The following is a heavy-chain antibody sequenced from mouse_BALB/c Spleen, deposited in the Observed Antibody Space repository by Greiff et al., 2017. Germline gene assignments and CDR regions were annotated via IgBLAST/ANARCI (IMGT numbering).Heavy chain of an antibody. J-gene: IGHJ3*01. Sequence: EVKLMESGPGLVKPSQSLSLTCTVTGYSITSDYAWNWIRQFPGNKLEWMGYISYSGSTSYNPSLKSRISITRDTSKNQFFLQLNSVTTEDTATYYCARPGEGPFAYWGQGTLVTVSA. V-gene: IGHV3-2*02. CDR2: ISYSGST. CDR1: GYSITSDYA. CDR3: ARPGEGPFAY.